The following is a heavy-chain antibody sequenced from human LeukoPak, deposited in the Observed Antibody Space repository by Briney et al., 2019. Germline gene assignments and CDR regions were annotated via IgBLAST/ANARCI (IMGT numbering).Heavy chain of an antibody. D-gene: IGHD2-15*01. J-gene: IGHJ4*02. Sequence: GESLRISCKGSGYSFTSHWISWVRQMPGKGLEWMGRIAPSDSYTNYRPSFQGHVTISADKSISTAYLQRSSLKASDTAMYYCARHRDCSSGACYPDYWGQGTLVTVSS. CDR1: GYSFTSHW. CDR3: ARHRDCSSGACYPDY. CDR2: IAPSDSYT. V-gene: IGHV5-10-1*01.